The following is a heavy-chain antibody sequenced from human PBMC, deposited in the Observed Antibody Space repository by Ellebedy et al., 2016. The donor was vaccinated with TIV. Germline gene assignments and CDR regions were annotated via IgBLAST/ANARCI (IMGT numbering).Heavy chain of an antibody. J-gene: IGHJ2*01. CDR3: ARVGAVAGTGRDTWYFDL. CDR1: GFTFDDYG. Sequence: GESLKISXAASGFTFDDYGMSWVRQAPGKGLEWVSGINWNGGSTGYADSVKGRFTISRDNAKNSLYLQMNSLRAEDTALYHCARVGAVAGTGRDTWYFDLWGRGTLVTVSS. V-gene: IGHV3-20*01. CDR2: INWNGGST. D-gene: IGHD6-19*01.